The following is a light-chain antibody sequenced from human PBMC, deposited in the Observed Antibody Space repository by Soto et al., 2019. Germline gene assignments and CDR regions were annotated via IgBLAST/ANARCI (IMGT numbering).Light chain of an antibody. J-gene: IGKJ3*01. CDR2: DAS. CDR1: QSVGSS. CDR3: QQYGSSLFT. V-gene: IGKV3-20*01. Sequence: DILLTQSPATLSLSRGERATLSCRASQSVGSSLAWFQQKPGQPPRLLIYDASNRATGIPDRFSGSGSGTDFTLTISRLEPEDFAVYYCQQYGSSLFTFGPGTKVDIK.